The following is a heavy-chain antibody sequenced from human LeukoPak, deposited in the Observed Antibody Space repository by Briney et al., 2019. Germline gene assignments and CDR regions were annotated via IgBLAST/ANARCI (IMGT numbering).Heavy chain of an antibody. CDR2: ISAYNGNT. Sequence: ASVKVSCKASGYTFTSHDINWVRQAPGQGLEWMGWISAYNGNTNYAQRLQGRVTMTTDTSTSTAYMELRSLRSDDTAVYYCARDQGYDILTGYSYYYYYYGMDVWGQGTTVTVSS. CDR1: GYTFTSHD. J-gene: IGHJ6*02. D-gene: IGHD3-9*01. V-gene: IGHV1-18*01. CDR3: ARDQGYDILTGYSYYYYYYGMDV.